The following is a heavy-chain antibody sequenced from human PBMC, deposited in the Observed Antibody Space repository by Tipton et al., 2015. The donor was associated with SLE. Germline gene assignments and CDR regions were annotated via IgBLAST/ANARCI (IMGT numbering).Heavy chain of an antibody. CDR3: AGAPQEAAFDI. CDR2: IYNGGST. CDR1: GDSIRSSGYY. J-gene: IGHJ3*02. Sequence: TLSLTCTVSGDSIRSSGYYWGWIRQPPGKGLQWIGNIYNGGSTYYNPSLKSRVTISVDTSKNQFSLELSSVTAADTAVYYCAGAPQEAAFDIWGQGTMVTVSS. V-gene: IGHV4-39*07.